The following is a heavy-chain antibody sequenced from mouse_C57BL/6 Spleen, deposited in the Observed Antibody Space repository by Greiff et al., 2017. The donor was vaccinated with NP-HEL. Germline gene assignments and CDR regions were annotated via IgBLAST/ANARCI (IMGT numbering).Heavy chain of an antibody. CDR3: ARGIYYGNYDAMDY. CDR2: IHPNSGST. V-gene: IGHV1-64*01. D-gene: IGHD2-1*01. Sequence: VQLQQSGAELVKPGASVKLSCKASGYTFTSYWMHWVKQRPGQGLEWIGMIHPNSGSTNYSEKFKSKATLTVDKSSSTAYMQLSSLTSEDSAVYYCARGIYYGNYDAMDYWGQGTSVTVSS. J-gene: IGHJ4*01. CDR1: GYTFTSYW.